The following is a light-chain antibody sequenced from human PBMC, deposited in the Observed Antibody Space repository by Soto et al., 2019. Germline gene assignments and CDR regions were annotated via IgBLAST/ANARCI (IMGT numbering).Light chain of an antibody. CDR2: STS. CDR1: QSISSRY. CDR3: QQYASSLVYT. Sequence: EIGLTQSPGTLSLSPGERATLSCRASQSISSRYLAWYQQKPGQAPRLLIYSTSSRATGIPDRFSGSGSGTDFTLTINRLEPEDVEVYYCQQYASSLVYTFGQGTRLDIK. V-gene: IGKV3-20*01. J-gene: IGKJ2*01.